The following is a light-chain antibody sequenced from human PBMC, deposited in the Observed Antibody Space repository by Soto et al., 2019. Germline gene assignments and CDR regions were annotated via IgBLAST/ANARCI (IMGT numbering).Light chain of an antibody. V-gene: IGKV3-15*01. J-gene: IGKJ4*01. CDR1: QSVSSS. Sequence: IVVTQSPATLSVSPGETVTLSCRVSQSVSSSLAWYQQKPGQAPRLLISGAYTRATGIPARFSGSGSGTEFTLTISGLQSEDLAVYYCQQYYNWPQLTFGGGTRVEIE. CDR3: QQYYNWPQLT. CDR2: GAY.